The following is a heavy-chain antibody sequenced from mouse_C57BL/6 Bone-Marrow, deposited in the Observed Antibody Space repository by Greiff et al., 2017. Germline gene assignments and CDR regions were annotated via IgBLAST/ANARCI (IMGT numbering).Heavy chain of an antibody. V-gene: IGHV5-6*02. Sequence: EVKLVESGGDLVKPGGSLKLSCAASGFTFSSYGMSWVRQTPDKRLEWVATISSGGSYTYYPDSVKGRFTISRDNAKNTLYLQMSSLKSEDTAMYYCARRYGSSYGFAYWGQGTLVTVSA. CDR2: ISSGGSYT. CDR3: ARRYGSSYGFAY. CDR1: GFTFSSYG. D-gene: IGHD1-1*01. J-gene: IGHJ3*01.